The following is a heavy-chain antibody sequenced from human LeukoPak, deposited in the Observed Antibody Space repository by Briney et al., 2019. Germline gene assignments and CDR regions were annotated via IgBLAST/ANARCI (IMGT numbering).Heavy chain of an antibody. D-gene: IGHD3-22*01. CDR2: IYPGDSDT. V-gene: IGHV5-51*01. J-gene: IGHJ4*02. Sequence: GESLKISCKGSGYSFTSYWIDWVRQMPGKGLEWMGIIYPGDSDTRYSPSFPGQVTISADKSISTAYLQWSSLKASDTAMYYCARRVTYYYDSSGYYLFDYWGQGTLVTVSS. CDR1: GYSFTSYW. CDR3: ARRVTYYYDSSGYYLFDY.